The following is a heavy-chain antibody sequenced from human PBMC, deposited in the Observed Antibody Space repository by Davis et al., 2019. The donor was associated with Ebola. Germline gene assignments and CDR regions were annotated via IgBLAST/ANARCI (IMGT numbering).Heavy chain of an antibody. D-gene: IGHD6-19*01. CDR3: ARVKRDIAVAED. CDR1: GFIFSNYG. V-gene: IGHV3-30*03. CDR2: LSYDETNE. Sequence: PGGSLRLSCAASGFIFSNYGMHWVRQAPGKGLEWVAVLSYDETNEDYADSVKGRFTVSRDNAKNSLFLQMNSLRAEDTAVYYCARVKRDIAVAEDWGQGTLVTVSS. J-gene: IGHJ4*02.